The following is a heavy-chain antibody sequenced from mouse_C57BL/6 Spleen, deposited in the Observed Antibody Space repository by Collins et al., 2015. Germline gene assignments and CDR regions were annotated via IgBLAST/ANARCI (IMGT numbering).Heavy chain of an antibody. Sequence: EVQLQQSGAELVKPGASVKLSCTGSGFNIKDTYMHWVKQRPEQGLEWIGRIDPANGNTKYDPKFQGKATITADTSSNTAYLQLSSLTSEDTAVYYCYGYDVRWGQGHHSRQSPQ. D-gene: IGHD2-2*01. CDR3: YGYDVR. V-gene: IGHV14-3*02. J-gene: IGHJ2*01. CDR1: GFNIKDTY. CDR2: IDPANGNT.